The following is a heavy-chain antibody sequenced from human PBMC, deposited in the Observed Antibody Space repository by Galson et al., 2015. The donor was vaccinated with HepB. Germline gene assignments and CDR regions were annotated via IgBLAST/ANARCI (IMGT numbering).Heavy chain of an antibody. CDR3: TTEGTMIVVVTDWGMDV. J-gene: IGHJ6*02. CDR1: GFIFSDAW. V-gene: IGHV3-15*01. Sequence: SLRLSCAASGFIFSDAWMSWVRQAPGKGLEWVGRIKSKIDGGTTDYAAPVKGRFTISRDDSKNTLYLQMNSLKTEDTAVYYCTTEGTMIVVVTDWGMDVWGQGTTVTVSS. CDR2: IKSKIDGGTT. D-gene: IGHD3-22*01.